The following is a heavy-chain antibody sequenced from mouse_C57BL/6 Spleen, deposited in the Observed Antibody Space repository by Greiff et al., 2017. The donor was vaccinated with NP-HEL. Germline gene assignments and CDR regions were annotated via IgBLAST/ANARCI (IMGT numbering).Heavy chain of an antibody. J-gene: IGHJ4*01. D-gene: IGHD1-1*01. Sequence: VQLQQSGAELARPGASVKLSCKASGYTFTSYGISWVKQRTGQGLEWIGEIYPRSGNTYYNEKFKGKATLTADKSSSTAYMELRSLTSEDSAVYFWARVYYGSIYYAMDYWGQGTSVTVSS. CDR3: ARVYYGSIYYAMDY. CDR2: IYPRSGNT. CDR1: GYTFTSYG. V-gene: IGHV1-81*01.